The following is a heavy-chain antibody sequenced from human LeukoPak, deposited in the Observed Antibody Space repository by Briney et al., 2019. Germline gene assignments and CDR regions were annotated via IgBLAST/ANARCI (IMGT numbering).Heavy chain of an antibody. Sequence: ASVKVSCKASGYTFTGYYMHWVRQAPGQGLEWMGWINPNSGGTNYAQKFQGRVTMTRDTSISTAYMELSRLRSDVTAVYYCARDLLYGSGSYGENWFDPWGQGTLVTVSS. CDR1: GYTFTGYY. J-gene: IGHJ5*02. CDR3: ARDLLYGSGSYGENWFDP. CDR2: INPNSGGT. V-gene: IGHV1-2*02. D-gene: IGHD3-10*01.